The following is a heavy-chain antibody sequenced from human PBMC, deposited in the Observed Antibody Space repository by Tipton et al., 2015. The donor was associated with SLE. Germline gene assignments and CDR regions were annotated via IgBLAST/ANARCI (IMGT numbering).Heavy chain of an antibody. V-gene: IGHV4-39*07. CDR1: GGSISSSSYY. Sequence: TLSLTCTVSGGSISSSSYYWGWIRQPPGKGLEWIGSIYHSGNTYSNPSLKSRVTISVDTSKNQFSLKLSSVTAADTAVYYCARDRRGWYFDLWGRGTLVTVSS. D-gene: IGHD3-10*01. CDR3: ARDRRGWYFDL. CDR2: IYHSGNT. J-gene: IGHJ2*01.